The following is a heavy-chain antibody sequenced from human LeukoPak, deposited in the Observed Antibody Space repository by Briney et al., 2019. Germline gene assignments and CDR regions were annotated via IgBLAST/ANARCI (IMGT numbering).Heavy chain of an antibody. D-gene: IGHD3-9*01. CDR1: GYTFTSYY. CDR2: INPSGGST. V-gene: IGHV1-46*01. CDR3: ARSPLRYDILTGYTHKYYFDY. Sequence: ASVKVSCKASGYTFTSYYMHWVRQAPGQGLEWMGIINPSGGSTSYAQKFQGRVTMTRDMSTSTVYMELSSLRSEDTAVYYCARSPLRYDILTGYTHKYYFDYWGQGTLVTVSS. J-gene: IGHJ4*02.